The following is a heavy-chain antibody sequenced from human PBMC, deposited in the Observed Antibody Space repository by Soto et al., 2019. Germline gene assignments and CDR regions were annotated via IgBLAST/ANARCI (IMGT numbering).Heavy chain of an antibody. CDR2: IIPILGIT. D-gene: IGHD6-13*01. CDR3: ASVLPGIATAGALAYYDFDV. CDR1: GGTFSSYT. Sequence: QVQLVQSGAEVKKPGSSVKVSCKASGGTFSSYTISWVRQAPGQGLEWIGRIIPILGITNYAQRFQGRVTMTSDKPTITVSIEVSSLRSEDTAVYYCASVLPGIATAGALAYYDFDVWGQGTTVTVSS. V-gene: IGHV1-69*02. J-gene: IGHJ6*02.